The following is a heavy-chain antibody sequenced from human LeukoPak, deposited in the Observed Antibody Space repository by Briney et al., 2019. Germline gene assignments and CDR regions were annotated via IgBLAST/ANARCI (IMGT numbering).Heavy chain of an antibody. CDR1: GGSISSSSYY. D-gene: IGHD2-2*01. CDR2: VYSSGNT. V-gene: IGHV4-61*02. J-gene: IGHJ3*02. Sequence: PSETLSLTCTVSGGSISSSSYYWIWIPQTAGKGLEWIGRVYSSGNTNYAPSLQSRVTMSIDTSNNHFSLRLSFVTAADTAIYYCARNLVPGARGAFDIWGRGTMVTVSS. CDR3: ARNLVPGARGAFDI.